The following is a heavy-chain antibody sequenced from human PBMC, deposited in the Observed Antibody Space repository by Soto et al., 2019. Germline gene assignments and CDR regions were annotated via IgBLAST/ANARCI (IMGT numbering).Heavy chain of an antibody. Sequence: LSLTCTGSGGSISSYDWSWIRQPAGKGLEWIGRIYTSGSTNYNPSLKSRVTMSVDTSKNQFSLKLSSVTAADTAVYYCARGVGYCSSTSCSRGYYYGMDVWGQGTTVTVSS. D-gene: IGHD2-2*01. J-gene: IGHJ6*02. CDR1: GGSISSYD. V-gene: IGHV4-4*07. CDR2: IYTSGST. CDR3: ARGVGYCSSTSCSRGYYYGMDV.